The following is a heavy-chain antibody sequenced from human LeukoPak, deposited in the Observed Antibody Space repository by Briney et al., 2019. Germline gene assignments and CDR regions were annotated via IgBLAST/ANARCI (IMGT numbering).Heavy chain of an antibody. CDR2: INPDSGGT. J-gene: IGHJ4*02. CDR3: ARDAIGYYDSSGYFDY. CDR1: GYTFTGYY. D-gene: IGHD3-22*01. Sequence: GASVKVSCKASGYTFTGYYMHWVRQAPGQGLEWMGWINPDSGGTNYAQKFQGRVTMTRDTSISTAYMELSRLRSDDTAVYYCARDAIGYYDSSGYFDYWGQGTLVTVSS. V-gene: IGHV1-2*02.